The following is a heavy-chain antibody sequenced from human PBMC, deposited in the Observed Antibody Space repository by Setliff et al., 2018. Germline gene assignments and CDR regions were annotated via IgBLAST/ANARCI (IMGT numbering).Heavy chain of an antibody. Sequence: SETLSLTCTVSGGSISSYYWSWIRQPPGKGLEWIGYIYSSGGTNYNPSLKSRVTLSVDTSNNQFSLKVSSVTAADTAVYYCARAPPNRYSGSYEYFYMDVWGKGTTVTVSS. CDR2: IYSSGGT. CDR3: ARAPPNRYSGSYEYFYMDV. CDR1: GGSISSYY. V-gene: IGHV4-4*08. J-gene: IGHJ6*03. D-gene: IGHD1-26*01.